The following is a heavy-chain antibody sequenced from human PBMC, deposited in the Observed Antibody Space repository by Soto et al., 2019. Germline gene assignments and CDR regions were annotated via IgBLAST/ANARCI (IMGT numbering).Heavy chain of an antibody. Sequence: XGTLSLTCTVSGGSISSSGYYWGWIRQPPGKGLEWIGSIYYSGSTYYNPSLKSRVTISVDTSKNQFSLKLSSVTAADTAVYYCERHDSSGWYYFDYWGQGTLVTFSS. V-gene: IGHV4-39*01. J-gene: IGHJ4*02. CDR3: ERHDSSGWYYFDY. CDR2: IYYSGST. D-gene: IGHD6-19*01. CDR1: GGSISSSGYY.